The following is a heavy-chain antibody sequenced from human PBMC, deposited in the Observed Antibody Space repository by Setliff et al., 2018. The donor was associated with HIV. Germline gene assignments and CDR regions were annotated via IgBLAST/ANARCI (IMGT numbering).Heavy chain of an antibody. Sequence: ASVKVSCKASGYTFTSYGITWVRQAPGQGLEWMGWISAYHGNTNYAQKLQGRVTMTTDTSTSTAYMELRSLRSDDTAVYYCAGSRDGYTVGMDVWGQGTTVTVSS. J-gene: IGHJ6*02. CDR3: AGSRDGYTVGMDV. V-gene: IGHV1-18*01. CDR2: ISAYHGNT. CDR1: GYTFTSYG. D-gene: IGHD5-12*01.